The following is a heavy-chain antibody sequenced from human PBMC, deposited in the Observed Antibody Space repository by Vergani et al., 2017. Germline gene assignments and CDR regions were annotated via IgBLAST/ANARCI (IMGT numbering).Heavy chain of an antibody. CDR1: GASIRSSNYY. Sequence: QLQLQESGPGLVKPSATLSLTCSVSGASIRSSNYYWGWIRQPPGKGLEWIASIYYSGSTYYNPSLKSRVTISVDTSKNQFSLKLSSVTAADTAVYYCARSRIYYGAGSPDYWGQGTLVTVSS. CDR3: ARSRIYYGAGSPDY. V-gene: IGHV4-39*01. CDR2: IYYSGST. J-gene: IGHJ4*02. D-gene: IGHD3-10*01.